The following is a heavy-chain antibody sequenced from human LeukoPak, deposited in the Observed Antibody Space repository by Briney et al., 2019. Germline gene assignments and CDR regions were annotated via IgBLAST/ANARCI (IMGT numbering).Heavy chain of an antibody. CDR3: TSRGFGELQKSYNY. D-gene: IGHD3-10*01. CDR1: GFTFSGSA. Sequence: GGSLKLSCAASGFTFSGSAMHWVRQASGKGLEWVDRIRSKPNNYATEYAASVKGRFTISRDDSKNTAYLQMNNLKTEDTATYYCTSRGFGELQKSYNYWGQGNLVTVSS. V-gene: IGHV3-73*01. J-gene: IGHJ4*02. CDR2: IRSKPNNYAT.